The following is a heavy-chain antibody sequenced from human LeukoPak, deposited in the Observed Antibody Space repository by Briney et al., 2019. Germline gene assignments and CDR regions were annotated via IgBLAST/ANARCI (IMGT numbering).Heavy chain of an antibody. D-gene: IGHD5-12*01. CDR1: GFNFGNYW. V-gene: IGHV3-7*01. Sequence: GGSLRLSCVASGFNFGNYWMSWVRQAPGKGLEFVGNIEDDGSEQNYVDSVKGRFTVSRDNVKNSLYLQMNSLRVEDTAVYYCARDIIRGQSDFDYWGQGILVTVSS. J-gene: IGHJ4*02. CDR2: IEDDGSEQ. CDR3: ARDIIRGQSDFDY.